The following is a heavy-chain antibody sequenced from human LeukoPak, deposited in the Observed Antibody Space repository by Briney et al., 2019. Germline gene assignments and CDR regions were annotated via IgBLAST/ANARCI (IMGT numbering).Heavy chain of an antibody. CDR1: GFTFSNYW. Sequence: GGSLRLSCAASGFTFSNYWMSWVRQSPGKGVEWVASIKTDGSEKYYVDSVEGRVTISRDNAKNALFLGRNRLRAEDTAVYYCSRRVGAIDLWGEGTLVTVSS. D-gene: IGHD1-26*01. CDR2: IKTDGSEK. J-gene: IGHJ4*02. CDR3: SRRVGAIDL. V-gene: IGHV3-7*05.